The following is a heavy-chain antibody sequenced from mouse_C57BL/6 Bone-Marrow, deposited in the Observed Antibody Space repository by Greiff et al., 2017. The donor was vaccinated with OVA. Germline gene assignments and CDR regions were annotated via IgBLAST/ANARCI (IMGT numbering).Heavy chain of an antibody. V-gene: IGHV1-53*01. CDR3: GRGEIYYYGSSYDYYAMDY. J-gene: IGHJ4*01. CDR1: GYTFTSYW. D-gene: IGHD1-1*01. CDR2: INPSNGGT. Sequence: QVHVKQSGTELVKPGASVKLSCKASGYTFTSYWMHWVKQRPGQGLEWIGNINPSNGGTNYNEKFKSKATLTVDKSSSTAYMQLSSLTVEDAAVYYCGRGEIYYYGSSYDYYAMDYWGQGTSVTVSS.